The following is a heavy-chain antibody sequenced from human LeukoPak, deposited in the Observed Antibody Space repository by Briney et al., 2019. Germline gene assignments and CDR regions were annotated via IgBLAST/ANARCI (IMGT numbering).Heavy chain of an antibody. CDR3: ARPSGYSYAGGIDH. CDR2: INWNGGST. Sequence: PGGSLRLSCAASGFTFSSYSMNWVRQAPGKGLEWVSGINWNGGSTGYADSVKGRFTISRDNAKNSLYLQMNSLRAEDTALYYCARPSGYSYAGGIDHWGQGTLVTVSS. CDR1: GFTFSSYS. V-gene: IGHV3-20*04. J-gene: IGHJ4*02. D-gene: IGHD5-18*01.